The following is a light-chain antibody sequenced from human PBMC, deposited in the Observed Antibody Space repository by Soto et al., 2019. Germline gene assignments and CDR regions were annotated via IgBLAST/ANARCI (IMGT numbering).Light chain of an antibody. CDR1: QSVSSN. CDR3: QQYGSSSIT. CDR2: GAS. J-gene: IGKJ5*01. Sequence: EIVMTQSPATLSVSPGERATLSCRAGQSVSSNLAWYQQKPGQAPRLLIYGASTRATGIPARFSGSGSGTEFTLTISRLEPEDFAVYYCQQYGSSSITFGQGTRLEIK. V-gene: IGKV3D-15*01.